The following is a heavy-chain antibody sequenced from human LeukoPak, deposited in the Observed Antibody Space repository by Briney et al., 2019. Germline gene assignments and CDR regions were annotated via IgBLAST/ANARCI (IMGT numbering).Heavy chain of an antibody. V-gene: IGHV1-18*01. D-gene: IGHD2-15*01. Sequence: ASVKVSCTASGYTFTTFGITWVRQAPGQGLEWMGRISTYNGNTNYAQNLQGRVTMTTDTSTSTAYMELRSLTSDDAAVYYCARVGADCSDGNCYWGQGTLVTVSS. CDR1: GYTFTTFG. CDR3: ARVGADCSDGNCY. J-gene: IGHJ4*02. CDR2: ISTYNGNT.